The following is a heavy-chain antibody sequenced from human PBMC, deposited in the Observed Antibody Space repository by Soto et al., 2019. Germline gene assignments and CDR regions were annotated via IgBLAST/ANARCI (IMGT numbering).Heavy chain of an antibody. J-gene: IGHJ5*02. CDR3: ARVGGVSDGSGSPRGWFDP. CDR1: GGSISSYY. Sequence: PSETLSLTCTVSGGSISSYYWSWIRQPPGKGLEWIGYIYYSGSTNYNPSLKSRVTISVDTSKNQFSLKLSSVTAADTAVYYCARVGGVSDGSGSPRGWFDPWGQGTLVTVSS. D-gene: IGHD3-10*01. V-gene: IGHV4-59*01. CDR2: IYYSGST.